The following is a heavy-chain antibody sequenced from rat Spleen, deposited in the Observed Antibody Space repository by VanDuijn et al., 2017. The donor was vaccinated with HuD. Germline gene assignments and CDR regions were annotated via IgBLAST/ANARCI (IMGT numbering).Heavy chain of an antibody. D-gene: IGHD1-10*01. CDR2: ISTGGGST. Sequence: EVQLVESGGGLVQPGRSLKLSCAASGFTFSDYNMAWVRQAPKKGLEWVAYISTGGGSTYYRDSVKGRFTISRDNARSTLYLQMDSLRSEDTATYYCTTGITTGYYFDYWGQGVMVTVSS. J-gene: IGHJ2*01. CDR3: TTGITTGYYFDY. V-gene: IGHV5-27*01. CDR1: GFTFSDYN.